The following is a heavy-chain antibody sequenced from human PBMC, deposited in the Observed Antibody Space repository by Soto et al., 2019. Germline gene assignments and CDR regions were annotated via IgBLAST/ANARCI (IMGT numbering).Heavy chain of an antibody. CDR1: GDSVSERSVS. D-gene: IGHD6-19*01. Sequence: QTLSLTCAISGDSVSERSVSWNWIRQSPSRGLEWLGRTYYRSKWYNDYAVSVKSRITINPDTSKNQFSLQLNSVTPEDTAVYYCARTIAVAGHNFDYWGQGTLVTVSS. J-gene: IGHJ4*02. CDR3: ARTIAVAGHNFDY. CDR2: TYYRSKWYN. V-gene: IGHV6-1*01.